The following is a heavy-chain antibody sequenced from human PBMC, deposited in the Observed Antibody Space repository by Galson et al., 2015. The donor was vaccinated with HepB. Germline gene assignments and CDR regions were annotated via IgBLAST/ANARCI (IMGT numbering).Heavy chain of an antibody. J-gene: IGHJ4*02. CDR2: INTSGGST. V-gene: IGHV1-46*01. Sequence: SVKVSCTASGYTFTSYYMHWVRQAPGQGLEWMGIINTSGGSTTYAQKFQGRVTMTRDKSTSTVYMELNSLRSEDTAVYYCARVSNLGYWSGGRCFFDYWGQGTLVTVSS. CDR1: GYTFTSYY. D-gene: IGHD2-15*01. CDR3: ARVSNLGYWSGGRCFFDY.